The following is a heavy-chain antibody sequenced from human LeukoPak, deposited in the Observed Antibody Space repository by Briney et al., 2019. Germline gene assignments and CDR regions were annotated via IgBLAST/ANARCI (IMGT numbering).Heavy chain of an antibody. CDR2: IYYSGST. V-gene: IGHV4-59*01. Sequence: SETLSLTCTVSGGSISSYYWSWIRQPPGKGLEWIGYIYYSGSTNYNPSLKSRVTIPVDTSKNQFSLKLSSVTAADTAVYYCARGLGNNWFDPWGQGTLVTVSS. J-gene: IGHJ5*02. D-gene: IGHD3-16*01. CDR1: GGSISSYY. CDR3: ARGLGNNWFDP.